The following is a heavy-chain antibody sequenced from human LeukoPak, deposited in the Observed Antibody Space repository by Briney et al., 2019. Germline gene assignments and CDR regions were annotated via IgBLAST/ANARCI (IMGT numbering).Heavy chain of an antibody. J-gene: IGHJ4*02. CDR3: AKDIQPYLYCSGGSCYSGLDY. Sequence: SGGSLRLSCAASGFTFDDYARHWVRQAPGKGLEWVSGISWNSGSIGYADSVKGRFTISRDNAKNSLYLQMNSLRAEDMALYYCAKDIQPYLYCSGGSCYSGLDYWGQGTLVTVSS. D-gene: IGHD2-15*01. CDR2: ISWNSGSI. CDR1: GFTFDDYA. V-gene: IGHV3-9*03.